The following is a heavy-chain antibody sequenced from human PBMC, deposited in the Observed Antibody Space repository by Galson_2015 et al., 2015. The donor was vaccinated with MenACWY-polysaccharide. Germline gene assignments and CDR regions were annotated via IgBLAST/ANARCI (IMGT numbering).Heavy chain of an antibody. CDR2: IQYDGSNK. CDR3: AREGSRIVFHAFDI. D-gene: IGHD2-2*01. V-gene: IGHV3-33*01. J-gene: IGHJ3*02. CDR1: GSRFSNSG. Sequence: SLRLSCAASGSRFSNSGMHWVRQAPGKGLEWVAVIQYDGSNKVYADSVKGRFTISRDNSKHTVFLEMNTLGAEDTAVYYCAREGSRIVFHAFDIWGQGTMVTVSS.